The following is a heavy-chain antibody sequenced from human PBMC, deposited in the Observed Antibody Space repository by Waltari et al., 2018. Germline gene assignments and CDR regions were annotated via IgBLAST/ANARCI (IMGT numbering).Heavy chain of an antibody. Sequence: QVQLQESGPGLVKPSETLSLTCTVSGGSISSYYWSWIRQPPGKGLEWIGYIYYSGSTNYNPSLKSRVTISVDTSKNQFSLKLSSVTAADTAVYYCARAPGIAAAGSQVLIWFDPWGQGTLVTVSS. V-gene: IGHV4-59*01. J-gene: IGHJ5*02. D-gene: IGHD6-13*01. CDR1: GGSISSYY. CDR3: ARAPGIAAAGSQVLIWFDP. CDR2: IYYSGST.